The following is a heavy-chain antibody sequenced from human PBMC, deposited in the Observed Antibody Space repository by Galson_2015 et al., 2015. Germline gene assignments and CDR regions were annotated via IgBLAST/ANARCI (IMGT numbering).Heavy chain of an antibody. V-gene: IGHV4-39*01. CDR2: IYHSGST. Sequence: SETLSLTCTVSGGSISGSSYCWGWIRQPPGKGLEWIGSIYHSGSTYYNPSLKSRVTISVDTSKNQFSLKLSSVTAADTAVYYCARGRGIQLWSPPFEDYWGQGTLVTVSS. CDR1: GGSISGSSYC. CDR3: ARGRGIQLWSPPFEDY. D-gene: IGHD5-18*01. J-gene: IGHJ4*02.